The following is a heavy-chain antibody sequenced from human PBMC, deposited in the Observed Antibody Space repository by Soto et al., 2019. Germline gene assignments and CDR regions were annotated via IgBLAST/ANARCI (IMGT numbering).Heavy chain of an antibody. CDR2: INPYNGNT. J-gene: IGHJ4*02. V-gene: IGHV1-18*01. CDR1: GYTFTSYG. Sequence: ASVRVSCKASGYTFTSYGISWVRQAPGQGLEWMAWINPYNGNTKYAEKFLGRVTVTTDTSTATAYMEVRSLTSDDTAVFYCARVGVGLAAPRVWPYWGQGTPVTVSS. CDR3: ARVGVGLAAPRVWPY. D-gene: IGHD6-13*01.